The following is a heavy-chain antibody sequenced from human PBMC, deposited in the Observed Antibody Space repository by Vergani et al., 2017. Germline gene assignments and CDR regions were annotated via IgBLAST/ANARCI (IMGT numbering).Heavy chain of an antibody. CDR3: ARGTPIIDY. Sequence: QVQLQESGPGLVKPSESLSLTCTVSGGSISSYYWSWIRQPPGKGLEWIGYIYYSGSTDSNASLRSRVTMSIDTSTNQFSLKLTSVTAADTAIYYCARGTPIIDYWGQGSLVTVSS. V-gene: IGHV4-59*12. CDR2: IYYSGST. J-gene: IGHJ4*02. CDR1: GGSISSYY. D-gene: IGHD5-24*01.